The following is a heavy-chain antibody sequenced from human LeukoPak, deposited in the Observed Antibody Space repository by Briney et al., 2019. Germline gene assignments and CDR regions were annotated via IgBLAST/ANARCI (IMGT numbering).Heavy chain of an antibody. J-gene: IGHJ4*02. CDR2: INPNSGGT. Sequence: ASVKVSCKASGYTFTGYYIHWVRQAPGQGPEWMGWINPNSGGTNYAQKFQGRVTMTRDTSISTAYMELTRLRSDDTALYYCARDRQDMCDDGSGTYYGVFDYWGQGTLVTVSS. CDR1: GYTFTGYY. D-gene: IGHD3-10*01. V-gene: IGHV1-2*02. CDR3: ARDRQDMCDDGSGTYYGVFDY.